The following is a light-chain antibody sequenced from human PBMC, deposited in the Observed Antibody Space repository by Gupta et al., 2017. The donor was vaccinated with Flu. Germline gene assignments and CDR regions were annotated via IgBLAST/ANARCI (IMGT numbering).Light chain of an antibody. J-gene: IGKJ1*01. CDR1: QIVSSN. V-gene: IGKV3-15*01. CDR3: QQENHGHEMST. CDR2: RAS. Sequence: EIVITHSPATLSVSPGERATRSCMASQIVSSNLAWIQQKPVQAPRLLIYRASTRGMEITARFRGSGDGTEDSLTISSRQTEDFEVYYCQQENHGHEMSTCGPGTTVEIK.